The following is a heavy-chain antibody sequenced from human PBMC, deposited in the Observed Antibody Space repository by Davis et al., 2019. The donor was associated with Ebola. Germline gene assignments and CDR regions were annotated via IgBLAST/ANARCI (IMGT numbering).Heavy chain of an antibody. J-gene: IGHJ4*02. CDR2: ISSSSSTI. Sequence: GESLKISCAASGFTFSSYSMNWVRQAPGKGLEWVSYISSSSSTIYYADSVKGRFTISRDNAKNSLYLQMNSLRAEDTAVYYCAREAGTTSDYWGQGTLVTVSS. V-gene: IGHV3-48*04. D-gene: IGHD1-7*01. CDR3: AREAGTTSDY. CDR1: GFTFSSYS.